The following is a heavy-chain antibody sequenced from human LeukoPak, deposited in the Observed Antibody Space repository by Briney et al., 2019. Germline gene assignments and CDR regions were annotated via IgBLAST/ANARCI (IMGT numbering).Heavy chain of an antibody. CDR2: INSADNVE. Sequence: PGGSLRLSCAASGFSLRSSEMSWVRQAPGKGPEWVAHINSADNVEYYTDSVRGRFTMSRDNAKDLLYLQMNSLRDEDTAVYYCARDTVNGPFVISLDLWGQGVLVTVSS. J-gene: IGHJ5*02. CDR1: GFSLRSSE. V-gene: IGHV3-48*03. D-gene: IGHD2-8*01. CDR3: ARDTVNGPFVISLDL.